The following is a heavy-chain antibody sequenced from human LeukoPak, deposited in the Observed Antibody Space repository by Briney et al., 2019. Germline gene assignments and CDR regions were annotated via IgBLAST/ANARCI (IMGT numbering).Heavy chain of an antibody. Sequence: ASMKVSCKSSGFTFTDHYIHWVCQAPGQGLEWMGYIGPHSTFTSSPQEFQGRVTMTRDTSMTTAYMELTRLTSDDTAVYYCVREGEGPLSKDFDYWGQGTLVTVSS. V-gene: IGHV1-2*02. CDR3: VREGEGPLSKDFDY. CDR2: IGPHSTFT. CDR1: GFTFTDHY. D-gene: IGHD2/OR15-2a*01. J-gene: IGHJ4*02.